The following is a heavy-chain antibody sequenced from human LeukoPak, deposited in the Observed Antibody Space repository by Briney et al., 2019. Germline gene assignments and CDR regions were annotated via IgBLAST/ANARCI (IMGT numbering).Heavy chain of an antibody. CDR2: ISSSSSYI. CDR3: AELGITMIGGV. J-gene: IGHJ6*04. V-gene: IGHV3-21*01. CDR1: GFTFSSHS. Sequence: GGSLRLSCAASGFTFSSHSMNWVRQAPGKGLEWVASISSSSSYIFYADSVKGRFTISRDNAKNSLYLQMNSLRAEDTAVYYCAELGITMIGGVWGKGTTVTISS. D-gene: IGHD3-10*02.